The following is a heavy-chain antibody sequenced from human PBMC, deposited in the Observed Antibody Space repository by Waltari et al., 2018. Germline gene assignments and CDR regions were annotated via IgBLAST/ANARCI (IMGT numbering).Heavy chain of an antibody. CDR3: AIPTLDYGDYYYYGMDV. V-gene: IGHV1-69*01. D-gene: IGHD4-17*01. CDR1: GGTFSSYA. Sequence: QVQLVQSGAEVKKPGSSVKVSCKASGGTFSSYAISWVRQAPGQGLEWMGGIIPSFGTANYAQKFQGRVTITADEATSTAYMELSSLRSEDTAVYYCAIPTLDYGDYYYYGMDVWGQGTTVTVSS. J-gene: IGHJ6*02. CDR2: IIPSFGTA.